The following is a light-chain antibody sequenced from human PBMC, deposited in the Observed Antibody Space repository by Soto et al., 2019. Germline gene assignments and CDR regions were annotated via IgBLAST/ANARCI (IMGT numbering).Light chain of an antibody. V-gene: IGKV3-11*01. CDR1: QSVSSY. Sequence: EIVLTQSPATLSLSPGERATLSCRASQSVSSYLAWYQQKPGQAPRLLIHDASNRATGIPARFSGSGSGTDFTLTISSLEPEDFAVYYCQQRSNRFTFGPGTKVDIK. J-gene: IGKJ3*01. CDR3: QQRSNRFT. CDR2: DAS.